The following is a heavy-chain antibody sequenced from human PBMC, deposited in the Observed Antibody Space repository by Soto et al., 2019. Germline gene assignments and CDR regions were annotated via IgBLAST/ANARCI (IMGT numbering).Heavy chain of an antibody. D-gene: IGHD2-15*01. CDR1: GYSISSGYY. V-gene: IGHV4-38-2*01. Sequence: SETLSLTCAVSGYSISSGYYWGWIRQPPGKGLEWIGSIYHSGSTYYNPSLKSRVTISVDTSKNQFSLKLSSVTAADTAVYYWARGGNDPTVWFDPWGQGTLVTVAS. J-gene: IGHJ5*02. CDR2: IYHSGST. CDR3: ARGGNDPTVWFDP.